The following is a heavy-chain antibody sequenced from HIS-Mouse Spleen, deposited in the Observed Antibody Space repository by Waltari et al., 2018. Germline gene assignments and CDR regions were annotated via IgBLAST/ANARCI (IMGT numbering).Heavy chain of an antibody. J-gene: IGHJ4*02. CDR2: IDWGDDK. Sequence: QVTLRESGPALVKPTQTLTLTCTFSGFSLSTSGMCVSWIRQPPGKALEWLARIDWGDDKYYSTSLKTRLTISKDTSKNQVVLTMTNMDPVDTATYYCARIQAGKLELPFDYWGQGTLVTVSS. CDR3: ARIQAGKLELPFDY. V-gene: IGHV2-70*15. CDR1: GFSLSTSGMC. D-gene: IGHD1-7*01.